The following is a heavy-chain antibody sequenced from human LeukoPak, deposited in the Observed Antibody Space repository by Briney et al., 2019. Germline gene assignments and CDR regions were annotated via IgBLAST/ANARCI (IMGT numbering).Heavy chain of an antibody. CDR3: ARAAAYCAGDCYLFDY. Sequence: GGSLRLSCAASGFTFSSYAMHWVRQAPGKGLEWVAVISYDGSNKYYADSVKGRFTISRDNAKNTLYLQMNSLRAEDTAVYYCARAAAYCAGDCYLFDYWGQGTPVTVSS. CDR1: GFTFSSYA. D-gene: IGHD2-21*01. J-gene: IGHJ4*02. V-gene: IGHV3-30-3*01. CDR2: ISYDGSNK.